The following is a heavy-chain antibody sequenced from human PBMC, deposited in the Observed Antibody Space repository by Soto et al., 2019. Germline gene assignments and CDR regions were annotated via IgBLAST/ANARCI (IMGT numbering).Heavy chain of an antibody. CDR1: GFSFSDNY. D-gene: IGHD2-8*01. CDR2: ISRGSTYT. V-gene: IGHV3-11*06. CDR3: APTFPARNGGWFEP. Sequence: GGSLRLSCAASGFSFSDNYMSWIRQAPGKGLEWISYISRGSTYTIYADSVKGRFTISRDDAKNTLYLQMNSLRAEDTAIYSCAPTFPARNGGWFEPWGQGTLVTSPQ. J-gene: IGHJ5*02.